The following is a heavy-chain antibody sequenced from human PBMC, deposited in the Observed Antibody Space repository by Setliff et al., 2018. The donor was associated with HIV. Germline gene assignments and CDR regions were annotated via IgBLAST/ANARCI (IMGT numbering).Heavy chain of an antibody. CDR1: SGSFIGYH. J-gene: IGHJ2*01. CDR3: ARVGRDRLVTSGLYFDL. V-gene: IGHV4-34*01. CDR2: ISHGGTT. D-gene: IGHD6-19*01. Sequence: SETLSLTCRVSSGSFIGYHWSWVRHSPEKGLQWIGEISHGGTTKYNPSLKSLFGMSADTSKSEFSLKMTSVTAADTAVYYCARVGRDRLVTSGLYFDLWGRGTLVTVSS.